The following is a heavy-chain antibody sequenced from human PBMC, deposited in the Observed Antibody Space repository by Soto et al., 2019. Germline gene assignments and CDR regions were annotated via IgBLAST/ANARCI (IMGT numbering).Heavy chain of an antibody. CDR3: ARAPYSSGHNDAFDI. Sequence: PSETLSLTCTVSGGSISSYYWSWIRQPPGKGLEWIGYIYYSGSTNYNPSLKSRVTISVDTSKNQFSLKLSSVTAADTAVYSCARAPYSSGHNDAFDIWGQGTMVTVSS. CDR2: IYYSGST. D-gene: IGHD6-25*01. J-gene: IGHJ3*02. CDR1: GGSISSYY. V-gene: IGHV4-59*12.